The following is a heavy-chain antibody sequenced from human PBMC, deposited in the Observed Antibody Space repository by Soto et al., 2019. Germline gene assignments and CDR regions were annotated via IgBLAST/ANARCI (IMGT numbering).Heavy chain of an antibody. CDR2: INAGNGNT. D-gene: IGHD6-13*01. CDR3: ARDLYSTSWYVRAFDM. J-gene: IGHJ3*02. Sequence: ASVKVSCKASGYTFTSYTIHWVRQAPGQRLEWMGWINAGNGNTKYSQNFQGRVTMTRDTSTSTVFLELSSLRSGDTAVYFCARDLYSTSWYVRAFDMWGQGTMVTVSS. CDR1: GYTFTSYT. V-gene: IGHV1-3*01.